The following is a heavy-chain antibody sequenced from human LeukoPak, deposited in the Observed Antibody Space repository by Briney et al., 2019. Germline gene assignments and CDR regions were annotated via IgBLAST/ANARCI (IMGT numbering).Heavy chain of an antibody. Sequence: GRSLRLSCAASGFPFSSYGMHWVRQAPGKGLEWGAVIWYDGSNKYYADSVKGRFTLSRDNSKKTLDLPVNSLRARRTAVYYCARDSPVVAATAKLLYYYYYVDVWGKGTTITVSS. CDR1: GFPFSSYG. V-gene: IGHV3-33*01. CDR3: ARDSPVVAATAKLLYYYYYVDV. J-gene: IGHJ6*03. D-gene: IGHD2-15*01. CDR2: IWYDGSNK.